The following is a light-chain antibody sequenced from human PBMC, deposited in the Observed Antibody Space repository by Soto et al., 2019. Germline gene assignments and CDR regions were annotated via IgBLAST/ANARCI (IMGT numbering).Light chain of an antibody. CDR1: QSVSSY. V-gene: IGKV3-11*01. Sequence: EIVLTQSPATLSLSPGERATLSCRASQSVSSYLAWYQQKPGQAPRLLIYEASNRATGIPARFSASGSGTDLTLTISRLETEDFADYYCHQRSNWPRYTFGQATKLEIK. CDR2: EAS. CDR3: HQRSNWPRYT. J-gene: IGKJ2*01.